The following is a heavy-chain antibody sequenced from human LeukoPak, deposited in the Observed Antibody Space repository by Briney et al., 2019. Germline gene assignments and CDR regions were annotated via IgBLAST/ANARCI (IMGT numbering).Heavy chain of an antibody. CDR2: IRAYNGDT. V-gene: IGHV1-18*01. CDR3: AREDSSSWFARTYNY. Sequence: PTVKLSCKASGYTFTSHGTIWVRHPPAQGHEWMGSIRAYNGDTNYAQKLQGRVTMTTDTSTSTAYMELRSLRSDDTAVYYCAREDSSSWFARTYNYWGQGTLVTVSS. CDR1: GYTFTSHG. J-gene: IGHJ4*02. D-gene: IGHD6-13*01.